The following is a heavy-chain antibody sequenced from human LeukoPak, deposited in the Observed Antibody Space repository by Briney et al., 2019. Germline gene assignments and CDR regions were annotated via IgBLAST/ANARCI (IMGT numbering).Heavy chain of an antibody. D-gene: IGHD6-19*01. CDR3: ASPSGYSSGWYSSDYYYGMDV. CDR1: GFTFSSYS. J-gene: IGHJ6*02. Sequence: GGSLRLSCAASGFTFSSYSMNWVRQAPGKGLEWVSSISSSSSYIYYADSVKGRFTISRDNAKNSLYLQMNSLRAEGTAVYYCASPSGYSSGWYSSDYYYGMDVWGQGTTVTVSS. CDR2: ISSSSSYI. V-gene: IGHV3-21*01.